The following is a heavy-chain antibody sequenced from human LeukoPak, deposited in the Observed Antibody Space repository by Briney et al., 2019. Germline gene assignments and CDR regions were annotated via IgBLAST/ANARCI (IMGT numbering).Heavy chain of an antibody. Sequence: PGGSLRLSCAASGFTFSSYAMSWVRQAPGKGLEWVSAISGSGGSTYYADSVKGRFTISRDNSKNTLYLQMNSLRVEDTAIYYCATRGNYFDFWGQGTLVTVSS. CDR1: GFTFSSYA. J-gene: IGHJ4*02. CDR2: ISGSGGST. D-gene: IGHD3-16*01. V-gene: IGHV3-23*01. CDR3: ATRGNYFDF.